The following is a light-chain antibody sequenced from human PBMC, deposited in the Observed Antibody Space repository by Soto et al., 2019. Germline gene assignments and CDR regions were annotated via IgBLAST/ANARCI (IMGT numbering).Light chain of an antibody. Sequence: IVLTQSPGTLYLSPGERATLSCRASQSVSSYLAWYQQKPGQAPRLLIYGASSRATGIPDRFSGSGAGTDFTLTISRLEAEDFAVYYCQQYGRPSRTFGQGTKVEIK. CDR3: QQYGRPSRT. J-gene: IGKJ1*01. V-gene: IGKV3-20*01. CDR1: QSVSSY. CDR2: GAS.